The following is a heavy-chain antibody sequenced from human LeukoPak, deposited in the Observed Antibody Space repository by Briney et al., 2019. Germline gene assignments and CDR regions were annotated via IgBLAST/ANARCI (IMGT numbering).Heavy chain of an antibody. CDR2: ISSSGSTI. CDR3: ARVQSGYSGSGWFDY. D-gene: IGHD2-15*01. CDR1: GFTFSSYE. J-gene: IGHJ4*02. Sequence: GGSLRLSCAASGFTFSSYEMNWVRQAPGKGLEWVSYISSSGSTIYYADSVKGRLTISRDNAKNSLYLQMNSLRAEDTAVYYCARVQSGYSGSGWFDYWGQGTLVTVSS. V-gene: IGHV3-48*03.